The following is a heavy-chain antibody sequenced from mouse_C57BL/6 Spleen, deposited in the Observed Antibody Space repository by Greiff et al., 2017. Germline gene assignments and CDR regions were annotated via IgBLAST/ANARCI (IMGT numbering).Heavy chain of an antibody. J-gene: IGHJ2*01. CDR1: GYTFTSYW. V-gene: IGHV1-55*01. CDR3: VGSSGYFDY. CDR2: IYPGSGST. Sequence: QVQLQQPGAELVKPGASVKMSCKASGYTFTSYWITWVKQRPGQGLEWIGDIYPGSGSTNYNEQFKSKATLTVDTSSSAAYMQLSSRTSEDSAVYYCVGSSGYFDYWGQGTTLTVSS. D-gene: IGHD1-1*01.